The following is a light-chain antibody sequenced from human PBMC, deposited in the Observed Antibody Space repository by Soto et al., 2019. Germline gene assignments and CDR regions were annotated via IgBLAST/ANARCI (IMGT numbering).Light chain of an antibody. CDR1: CSNIGSNY. V-gene: IGLV1-47*01. CDR3: AAWDDSLSGRV. CDR2: RNN. Sequence: QSALTQPPSASGTPGQRVTISCSGSCSNIGSNYVYWYQQLPGTAPKLLIYRNNQRPSGVPDRFSGSKSGTSASLAISGLRSEDEADYYCAAWDDSLSGRVFGGGTKLTVL. J-gene: IGLJ2*01.